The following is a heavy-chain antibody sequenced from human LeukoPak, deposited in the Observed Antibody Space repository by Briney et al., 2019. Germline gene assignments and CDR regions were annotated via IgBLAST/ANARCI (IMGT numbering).Heavy chain of an antibody. CDR3: AREIVKGENDAFDI. V-gene: IGHV1-69*13. CDR1: GYTFTGYY. J-gene: IGHJ3*02. Sequence: ASVKVSCKASGYTFTGYYMHWVRQAPGQGLEWMGGIIPIFGTANYAQKFQGRVTITADESTSTAYMELSSLRSEDTAVYYCAREIVKGENDAFDIWGQGTMVTVSS. D-gene: IGHD3-10*01. CDR2: IIPIFGTA.